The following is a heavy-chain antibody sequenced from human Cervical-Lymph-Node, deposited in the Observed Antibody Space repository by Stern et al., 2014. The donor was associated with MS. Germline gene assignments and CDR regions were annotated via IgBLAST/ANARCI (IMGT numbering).Heavy chain of an antibody. CDR1: GFTFSSYG. J-gene: IGHJ4*02. Sequence: DQLVESGGGVVQPGRSLRLSCAASGFTFSSYGMHWVRQAPGKGLEWVAVISYDGSNKYYADSVKGRFTISRDNSKNTLYLQMNSLRAEDTAVYYCAKDPTIFGVLDYWGQGTLVTVSS. V-gene: IGHV3-30*18. D-gene: IGHD3-3*01. CDR2: ISYDGSNK. CDR3: AKDPTIFGVLDY.